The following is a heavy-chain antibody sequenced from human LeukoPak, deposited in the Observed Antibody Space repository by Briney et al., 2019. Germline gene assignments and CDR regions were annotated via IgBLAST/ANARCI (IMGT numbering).Heavy chain of an antibody. CDR1: GYTFTSYD. D-gene: IGHD5-24*01. J-gene: IGHJ4*02. V-gene: IGHV1-8*01. CDR3: ARSDPRMATRRAASDY. CDR2: MNPNSGNT. Sequence: GASVKVSCKASGYTFTSYDINWVRQATGQGLEWMGWMNPNSGNTGYAQKFQGRVTMTRNTYISTAYMELSSLRSEDTAVYYCARSDPRMATRRAASDYWGQGTLVTVSS.